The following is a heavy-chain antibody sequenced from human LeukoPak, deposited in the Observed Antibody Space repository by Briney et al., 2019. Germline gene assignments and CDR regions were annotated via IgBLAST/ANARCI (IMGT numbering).Heavy chain of an antibody. D-gene: IGHD3-3*01. J-gene: IGHJ5*02. CDR1: GFRLSDYW. CDR2: IDPDGGSI. CDR3: ASLGRLRS. Sequence: GGSLRLSCAASGFRLSDYWMHWVRQAPGKGLLWVSRIDPDGGSINYAASVKGRFTISRDSAKNTLYLELNSLRAEDTAVYYCASLGRLRSWGQGTLVTVSS. V-gene: IGHV3-74*01.